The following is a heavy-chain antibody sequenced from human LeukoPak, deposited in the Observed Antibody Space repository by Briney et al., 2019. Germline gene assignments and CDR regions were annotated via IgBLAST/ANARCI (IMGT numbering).Heavy chain of an antibody. J-gene: IGHJ4*02. D-gene: IGHD6-13*01. V-gene: IGHV4-34*01. CDR2: IIHSGST. Sequence: SXTLSLTCAVYGGSFSGYYWSWIRQPPGKGLEWIGEIIHSGSTNYNPSLKSRFTISVDTSKNQFSLKLSSVTAADTAVYYCARGRRGASSSWGDSYWGQGTLVTVSS. CDR1: GGSFSGYY. CDR3: ARGRRGASSSWGDSY.